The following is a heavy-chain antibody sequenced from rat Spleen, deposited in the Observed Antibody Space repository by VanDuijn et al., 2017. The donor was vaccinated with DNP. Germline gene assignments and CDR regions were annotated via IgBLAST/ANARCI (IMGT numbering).Heavy chain of an antibody. D-gene: IGHD5-1*01. CDR3: TRESWGYVMDA. CDR1: RFSLTDFN. J-gene: IGHJ4*01. V-gene: IGHV2-30*01. CDR2: MWAGGDT. Sequence: QVQLKESGPGLVQPSQTLSLSCTVSRFSLTDFNVHWVRQPTGKGLEWMGVMWAGGDTDYNSALKSRLSINRGTSKSQVFLKMNSLQTDDTAIYYCTRESWGYVMDAWGQGASVTVSS.